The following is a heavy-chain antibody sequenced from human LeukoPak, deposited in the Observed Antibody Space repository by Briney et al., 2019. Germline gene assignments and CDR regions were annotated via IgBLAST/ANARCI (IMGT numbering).Heavy chain of an antibody. Sequence: ASVKVSCKASGYTFTSYYMHWVRQAPGQGLEWMEIINPSGGSTSYAQKFQGRVTMTRDTSTSTVYMELSSLRSEDTAVYYCARENNWNYYFDYWGQGTLVTVST. CDR2: INPSGGST. V-gene: IGHV1-46*01. CDR3: ARENNWNYYFDY. J-gene: IGHJ4*02. CDR1: GYTFTSYY. D-gene: IGHD1-1*01.